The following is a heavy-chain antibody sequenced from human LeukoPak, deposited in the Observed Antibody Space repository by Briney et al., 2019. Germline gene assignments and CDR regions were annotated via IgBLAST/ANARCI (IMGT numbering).Heavy chain of an antibody. CDR2: ISGGGVTT. Sequence: GGSLRLSCVGSGFTSIAYALTWARQAPGKGLEWVSGISGGGVTTYYADSVKGRFTISRDNSKNTLYLQMNSLRADDTAIYYCAKNQQLGGHSYYYYGMDVWGQGTTVTVS. CDR3: AKNQQLGGHSYYYYGMDV. V-gene: IGHV3-23*01. D-gene: IGHD3-16*01. CDR1: GFTSIAYA. J-gene: IGHJ6*02.